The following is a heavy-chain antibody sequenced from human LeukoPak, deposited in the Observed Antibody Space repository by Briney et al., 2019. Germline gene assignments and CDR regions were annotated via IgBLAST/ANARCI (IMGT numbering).Heavy chain of an antibody. Sequence: GASVKVSCKASGGTFSSYAISWVRQAPGQGLEWMGGIIPIFGTANYAQKFQGRVTITTDESTSTAYMELSSLRSEDTAVYYCARYRGADIAAYYYYYYMDVWGKGTTVTVSS. V-gene: IGHV1-69*05. D-gene: IGHD5-12*01. CDR1: GGTFSSYA. CDR3: ARYRGADIAAYYYYYYMDV. CDR2: IIPIFGTA. J-gene: IGHJ6*03.